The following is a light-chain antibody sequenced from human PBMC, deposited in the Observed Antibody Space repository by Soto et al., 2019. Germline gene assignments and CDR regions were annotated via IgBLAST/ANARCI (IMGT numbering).Light chain of an antibody. CDR1: QSVGRN. CDR3: QQYNNWPIT. CDR2: GAS. J-gene: IGKJ5*01. V-gene: IGKV3-15*01. Sequence: EIVMTQSPATLSLSPGERATLSCRASQSVGRNLAWYQQKPGQAPRLLIYGASTRATGIPARFSGSGSGTEFTLTISGLQSEDFAVYYCQQYNNWPITFGQGTRLEIK.